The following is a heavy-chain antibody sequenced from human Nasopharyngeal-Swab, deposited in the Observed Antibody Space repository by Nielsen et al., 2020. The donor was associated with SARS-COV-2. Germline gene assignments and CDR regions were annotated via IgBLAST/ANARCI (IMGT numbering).Heavy chain of an antibody. D-gene: IGHD6-19*01. CDR3: ASDLSGRDDF. CDR2: TDEYGTTI. J-gene: IGHJ4*02. Sequence: GGSLRLSCAASGFTLSSFWLHWVRQAPGKGLVWVSRTDEYGTTINYADSVKGRFAISRDNAKNTLYLQMNSLRADDTAMYYCASDLSGRDDFWGQGTLVTVAS. V-gene: IGHV3-74*01. CDR1: GFTLSSFW.